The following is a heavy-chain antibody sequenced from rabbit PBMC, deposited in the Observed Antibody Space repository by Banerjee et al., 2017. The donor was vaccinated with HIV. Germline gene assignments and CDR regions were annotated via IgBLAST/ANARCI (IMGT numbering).Heavy chain of an antibody. Sequence: QSLEESGGDLVKPGASLTLTCTASGIDFSSSYWICWVRQAPGKGLEWIACIGSSGSTDYASWAKGRFTISKTSSTTVTLQMTSLTAADTATYFCARGGSTYWYGMDFWGQGTLVTVS. CDR3: ARGGSTYWYGMDF. D-gene: IGHD8-1*01. CDR1: GIDFSSSYW. CDR2: IGSSGST. J-gene: IGHJ6*01. V-gene: IGHV1S40*01.